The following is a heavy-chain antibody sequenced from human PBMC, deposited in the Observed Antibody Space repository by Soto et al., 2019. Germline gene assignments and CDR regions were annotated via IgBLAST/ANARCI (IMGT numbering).Heavy chain of an antibody. D-gene: IGHD6-13*01. V-gene: IGHV3-23*01. Sequence: GGSLRFSCAASGFTFSSYAMSWVRQAPGKGLEWVSGISGSGGSRYYADSVKGRFTISRDNSKNTLYLQMNSLRAEDTAVYYCAKPQDSSTWYHPKPYVMDVWGQGTTVTVSS. J-gene: IGHJ6*02. CDR2: ISGSGGSR. CDR3: AKPQDSSTWYHPKPYVMDV. CDR1: GFTFSSYA.